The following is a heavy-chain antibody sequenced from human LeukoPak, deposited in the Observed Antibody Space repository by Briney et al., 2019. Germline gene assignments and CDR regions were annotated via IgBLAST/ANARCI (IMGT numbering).Heavy chain of an antibody. CDR1: GFTFSSYA. V-gene: IGHV3-30-3*01. J-gene: IGHJ5*02. Sequence: PGGSLRLSCAASGFTFSSYAMHWVRQAPGKGLEWVAVISYDGSNKYYADSVKGRFTISRDNSKNTLYLQMNSLRAEDTAVYYCARAKLTYYDFWSGKGDWFDPWGQGTLVTVSS. CDR3: ARAKLTYYDFWSGKGDWFDP. D-gene: IGHD3-3*01. CDR2: ISYDGSNK.